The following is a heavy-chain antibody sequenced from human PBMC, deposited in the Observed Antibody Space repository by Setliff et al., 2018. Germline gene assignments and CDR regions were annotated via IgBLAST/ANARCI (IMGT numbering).Heavy chain of an antibody. D-gene: IGHD2-15*01. J-gene: IGHJ3*02. Sequence: SETLSLTCTVSGASITNINYYWGLIRQPPGKGLEWIGSIFYSGRTFYNPSLKSRVIVSVDTSKNQFSLKLSSVTAADTAVYYCARLPGYCNGGNCYGYYTFDIWGQGTMVTVS. CDR3: ARLPGYCNGGNCYGYYTFDI. CDR1: GASITNINYY. V-gene: IGHV4-39*01. CDR2: IFYSGRT.